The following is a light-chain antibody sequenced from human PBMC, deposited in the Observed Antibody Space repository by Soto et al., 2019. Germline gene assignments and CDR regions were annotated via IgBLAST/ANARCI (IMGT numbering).Light chain of an antibody. CDR2: RVS. CDR3: MQSTHWPKT. Sequence: DVVLTQSPLSLPVTLGQPATISCRPSESLVSSDGNTYLDWFQQRPGQSPRRLVYRVSNRDSGVPDRFSGSGSGTDFTLKINRVGPEDVGVYFCMQSTHWPKTFGQGTKLEIK. J-gene: IGKJ2*01. V-gene: IGKV2-30*01. CDR1: ESLVSSDGNTY.